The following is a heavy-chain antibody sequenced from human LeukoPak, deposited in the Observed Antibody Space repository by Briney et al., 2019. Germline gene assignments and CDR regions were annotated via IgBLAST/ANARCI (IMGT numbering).Heavy chain of an antibody. V-gene: IGHV4-39*07. D-gene: IGHD3-10*01. CDR2: IYYSGST. CDR1: GGSISSSSYY. Sequence: PSETLSLTCTVSGGSISSSSYYWGWIRQPPGKGLEWIGSIYYSGSTYYNPSLKSRVTISVDTSKNQFSLKLSSVTAADTAVYYCARESSYGSGTYSGQGTLVTVSS. J-gene: IGHJ4*02. CDR3: ARESSYGSGTY.